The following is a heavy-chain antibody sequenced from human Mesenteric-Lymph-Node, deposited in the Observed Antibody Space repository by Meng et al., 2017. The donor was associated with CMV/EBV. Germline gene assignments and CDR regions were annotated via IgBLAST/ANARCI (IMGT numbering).Heavy chain of an antibody. D-gene: IGHD6-6*01. J-gene: IGHJ4*02. CDR3: GTAYSSSDVDF. Sequence: SCKASEYAFTAYYLHWVRQAPGQGLEWMGRVNPNSGATDFPQKFQGRVTMTRDTSITTAYMELSSLTSDDTAVYYCGTAYSSSDVDFWGQGTLVTVSS. CDR1: EYAFTAYY. CDR2: VNPNSGAT. V-gene: IGHV1-2*02.